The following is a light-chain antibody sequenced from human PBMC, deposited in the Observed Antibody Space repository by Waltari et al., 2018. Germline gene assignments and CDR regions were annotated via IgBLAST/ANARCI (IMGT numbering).Light chain of an antibody. J-gene: IGKJ2*01. Sequence: DIQMTQSPSSLSASVGDRVTITCRASQSISSYLNWYQQKPGKAPKLLIYDASSLQSGVPARFSGSGYGTDFTLTISSLQPEDFATYYCQQSYSTPYTFGQGTKLEIK. V-gene: IGKV1-39*01. CDR1: QSISSY. CDR3: QQSYSTPYT. CDR2: DAS.